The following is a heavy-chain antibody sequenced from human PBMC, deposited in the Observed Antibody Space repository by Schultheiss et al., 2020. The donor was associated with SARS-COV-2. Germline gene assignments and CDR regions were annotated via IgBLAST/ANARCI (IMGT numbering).Heavy chain of an antibody. D-gene: IGHD6-13*01. CDR2: IYYSGST. Sequence: SETLSLTCTVSGGSISSGDYYWSWIRQPPGKGLEWIGYIYYSGSTNYNPSLKSRVTISVDTSKNQFSLKVSSVTAADTAVYYCARGRGPIAAAGHFDYWGQGTLVTVSS. V-gene: IGHV4-61*08. CDR1: GGSISSGDYY. CDR3: ARGRGPIAAAGHFDY. J-gene: IGHJ4*02.